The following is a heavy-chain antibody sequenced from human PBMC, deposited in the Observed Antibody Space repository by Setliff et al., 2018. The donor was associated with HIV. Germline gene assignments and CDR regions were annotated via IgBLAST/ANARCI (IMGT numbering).Heavy chain of an antibody. CDR2: IIPIVGIP. V-gene: IGHV1-69*10. Sequence: SVKVSCKASGGTFSRYAIAWVRQAPGQGLEWMGGIIPIVGIPNYAQKFQGRVSITADKSAITAYMELSSLRSEDTAVYYCASTIAAAGYYFDYWGQGTLVTVSS. J-gene: IGHJ4*02. CDR3: ASTIAAAGYYFDY. D-gene: IGHD6-13*01. CDR1: GGTFSRYA.